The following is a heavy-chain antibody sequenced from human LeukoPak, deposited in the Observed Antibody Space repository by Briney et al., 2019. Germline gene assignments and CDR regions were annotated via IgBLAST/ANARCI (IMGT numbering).Heavy chain of an antibody. CDR1: GYTFTSYG. CDR2: ISAYSGDT. Sequence: GASVKVSCKASGYTFTSYGISWVRQAPGQGLEWMGWISAYSGDTNYAQKFQGRATMTTDTSTSTAYMELRSLSSDDTAVYYCARGGGRYSYPDYWGQGTLVTVSS. J-gene: IGHJ4*02. V-gene: IGHV1-18*01. CDR3: ARGGGRYSYPDY. D-gene: IGHD5-18*01.